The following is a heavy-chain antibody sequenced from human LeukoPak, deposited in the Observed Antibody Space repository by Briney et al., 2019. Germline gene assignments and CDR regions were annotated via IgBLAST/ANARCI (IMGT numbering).Heavy chain of an antibody. V-gene: IGHV4-30-2*01. D-gene: IGHD3-10*01. CDR2: IYHSGST. CDR1: GGSISSGGYY. J-gene: IGHJ5*02. CDR3: AREMTMVRGMSWFDP. Sequence: SETLSLTCAVSGGSISSGGYYWSWIRQPPGKGLEWIGYIYHSGSTYYNPSLKSRVTMSVDTSKNQFSLKLSSVTAADTAVYYCAREMTMVRGMSWFDPWGQGTLVTVSS.